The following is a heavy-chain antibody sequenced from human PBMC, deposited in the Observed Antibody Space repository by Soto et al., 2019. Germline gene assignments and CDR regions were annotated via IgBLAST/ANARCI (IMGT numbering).Heavy chain of an antibody. J-gene: IGHJ6*02. CDR1: GFTFSSYA. V-gene: IGHV3-23*01. CDR2: ISGSGGST. CDR3: ANLTYCTNGVCYRLYYYYGMDV. Sequence: EVQLLESGGGLVQPGGSLRLSCAASGFTFSSYAMSWVRQAPGKGLEWVSAISGSGGSTYYADSVKGRFTISRDNSKNTLYLQMNSLRAEDTAVYYCANLTYCTNGVCYRLYYYYGMDVWGQGTTVTVSS. D-gene: IGHD2-8*01.